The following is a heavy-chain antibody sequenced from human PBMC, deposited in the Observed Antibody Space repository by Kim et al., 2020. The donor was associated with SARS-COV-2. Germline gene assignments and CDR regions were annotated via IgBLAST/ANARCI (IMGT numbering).Heavy chain of an antibody. V-gene: IGHV3-21*01. Sequence: GGSLRLSCAASGFTFSSYSMNWVRQAPGKGLEWVSSISSSSSYIYYADSVKGRFTISRDNAKNSLYLQMNSLRAEDTAVYYCAREPGGSGGSCPLSWGQGTLVTVSS. CDR2: ISSSSSYI. CDR3: AREPGGSGGSCPLS. D-gene: IGHD2-15*01. J-gene: IGHJ4*02. CDR1: GFTFSSYS.